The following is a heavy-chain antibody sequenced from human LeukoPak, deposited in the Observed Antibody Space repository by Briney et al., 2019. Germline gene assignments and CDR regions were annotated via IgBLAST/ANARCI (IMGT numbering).Heavy chain of an antibody. J-gene: IGHJ4*02. D-gene: IGHD3-3*01. CDR3: AKCNDFWSGFQNY. CDR2: IYSGGST. V-gene: IGHV4-39*01. Sequence: SETLSLTCTVSGGSISSSSYYWGWVRQPPGKGLEWIGNIYSGGSTFNNPSLKSRVTIYVDTSKNQFSLKLSSVTAADTAVYYCAKCNDFWSGFQNYWGQGTLVTVSS. CDR1: GGSISSSSYY.